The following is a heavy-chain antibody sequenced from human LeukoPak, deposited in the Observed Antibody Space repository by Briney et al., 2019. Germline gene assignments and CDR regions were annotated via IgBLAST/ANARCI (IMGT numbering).Heavy chain of an antibody. V-gene: IGHV3-23*01. D-gene: IGHD4-17*01. CDR3: AKDRGGEVATGY. CDR1: GFTFSSYA. J-gene: IGHJ4*02. CDR2: ISGSGGTT. Sequence: GGSLRLSCAASGFTFSSYAMSWVRQAPGRGPEWVSAISGSGGTTYYADFVKGRLTISRDNSKNTLYLQMNSLRAEDTAIYYCAKDRGGEVATGYWGQGTLVIVSS.